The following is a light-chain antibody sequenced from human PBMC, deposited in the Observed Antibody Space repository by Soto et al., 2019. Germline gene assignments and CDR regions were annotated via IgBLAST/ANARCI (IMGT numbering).Light chain of an antibody. V-gene: IGLV1-51*02. J-gene: IGLJ2*01. CDR1: DSNIWYNS. Sequence: QSVLTQPPSVSAAPGQKITISCSGSDSNIWYNSVSWYQQLPGTAPKLLISENDERPSDLPDRFSASKSGTSATLGITGLQTGDEATYFCGTWDNGLSAVVFGGGTKVNVL. CDR2: END. CDR3: GTWDNGLSAVV.